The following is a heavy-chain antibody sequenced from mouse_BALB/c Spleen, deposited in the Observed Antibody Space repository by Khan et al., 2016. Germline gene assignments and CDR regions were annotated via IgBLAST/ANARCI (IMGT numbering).Heavy chain of an antibody. CDR3: ALGYFDY. V-gene: IGHV3-2*02. D-gene: IGHD4-1*01. CDR1: GYSITSDYA. J-gene: IGHJ2*01. CDR2: ISYSGST. Sequence: EVQLQESGPGLVKPSQSLSLTCTVSGYSITSDYAWNWIRQFPGNKLEWMGYISYSGSTSYNPSLKSRISITRDTSKNQFFLQLNSVTTEDTATFYCALGYFDYWGQGTTLTVSS.